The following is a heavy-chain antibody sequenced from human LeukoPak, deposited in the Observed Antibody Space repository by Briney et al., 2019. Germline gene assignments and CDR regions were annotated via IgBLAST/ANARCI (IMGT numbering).Heavy chain of an antibody. V-gene: IGHV3-23*01. Sequence: GGSLRLSYAASGFTFSSYAMSWVRQAPGKGLEWVSAISGSGGSTYYADSVKGRFTISRDNSKNTLYLQMNSLRAEDTAVYYCAKDGGITMIVVVITTYYFDYWGQGTLVTVSS. J-gene: IGHJ4*02. CDR2: ISGSGGST. D-gene: IGHD3-22*01. CDR1: GFTFSSYA. CDR3: AKDGGITMIVVVITTYYFDY.